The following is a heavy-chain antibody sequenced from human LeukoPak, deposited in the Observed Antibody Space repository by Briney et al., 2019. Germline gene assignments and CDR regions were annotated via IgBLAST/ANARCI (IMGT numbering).Heavy chain of an antibody. J-gene: IGHJ4*02. D-gene: IGHD6-6*01. V-gene: IGHV3-30*02. Sequence: GGSLRLSCAASGFTFSSYGMHWVRQAPGKGLGWVAFIRYDGSNKYYADSVKGRFTISRDNSKNTLYLQMNSLRAEDTAVYYCAKGTSSIAARTIDYWGQGTLVTVSS. CDR1: GFTFSSYG. CDR2: IRYDGSNK. CDR3: AKGTSSIAARTIDY.